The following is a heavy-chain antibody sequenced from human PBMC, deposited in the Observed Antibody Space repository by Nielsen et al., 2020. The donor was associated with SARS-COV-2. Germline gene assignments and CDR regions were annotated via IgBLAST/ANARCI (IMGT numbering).Heavy chain of an antibody. D-gene: IGHD3-16*01. CDR1: GFTFSNYW. V-gene: IGHV3-74*01. CDR2: INNDGSVT. J-gene: IGHJ3*02. CDR3: ARQDVGWVHAFDI. Sequence: GESLKISCAASGFTFSNYWMHWVRQAPGKGLVWLSRINNDGSVTTYADSVKGRFTISRDNSKNTLYLQMNSLRAEDTAVYHCARQDVGWVHAFDIWGQGTVVTVSS.